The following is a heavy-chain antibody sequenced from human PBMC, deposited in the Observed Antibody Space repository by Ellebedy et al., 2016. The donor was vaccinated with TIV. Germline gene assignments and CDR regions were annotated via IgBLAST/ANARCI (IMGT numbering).Heavy chain of an antibody. CDR3: ARDRAPNRINGSYPGGY. Sequence: GESLKISXAASSAFIVSHEYMNWVRQAPGKGLEWVSAISGSGGRTYYAGSVKGRFTISRDNSKNTVYLQMNSLRADDTAVYYCARDRAPNRINGSYPGGYWGQGTLVTVSS. CDR2: ISGSGGRT. D-gene: IGHD1-26*01. V-gene: IGHV3-23*01. CDR1: SAFIVSHEY. J-gene: IGHJ4*02.